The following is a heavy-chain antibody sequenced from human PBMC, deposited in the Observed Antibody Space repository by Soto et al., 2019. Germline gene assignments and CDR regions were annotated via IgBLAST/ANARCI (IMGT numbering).Heavy chain of an antibody. CDR3: ASHDYGDTMDPYYFDY. CDR1: GFTFSDYY. CDR2: ISSSSSYT. Sequence: QVQLVESGGGLVKPGGSLRLSCAASGFTFSDYYMSWIRQAPGKGLEWVSYISSSSSYTNYADSVKGRFTISRDNAKNSLYLQMNSLRAEDTAVYYCASHDYGDTMDPYYFDYWGQGTLVTVSS. D-gene: IGHD4-17*01. J-gene: IGHJ4*02. V-gene: IGHV3-11*05.